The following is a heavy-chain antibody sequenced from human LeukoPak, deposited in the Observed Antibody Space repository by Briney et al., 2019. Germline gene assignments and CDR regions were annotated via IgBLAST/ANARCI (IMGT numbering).Heavy chain of an antibody. CDR3: ARVGGH. J-gene: IGHJ4*02. CDR1: GLTVSKNY. D-gene: IGHD3-10*01. V-gene: IGHV3-53*01. CDR2: IYSGGST. Sequence: PEGSLRLSCAASGLTVSKNYMSWVRQAPGKGLEAVSVIYSGGSTYYADSVRGRSTISRDNSKSPLYLQMNSLRVEDTAVYYCARVGGHWGQGTLVTVSS.